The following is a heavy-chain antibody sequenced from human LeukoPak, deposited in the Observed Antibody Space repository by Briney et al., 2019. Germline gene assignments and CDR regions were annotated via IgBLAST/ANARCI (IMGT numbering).Heavy chain of an antibody. CDR3: ARGYYYDSSGYYHFDY. D-gene: IGHD3-22*01. CDR1: GFTFSSYA. J-gene: IGHJ4*02. Sequence: GRSLRLSCAASGFTFSSYAMHWVRQAPGKGLEWVAVISYDGSNKYYADSVKGRFTISRDNSKNTLYLQMNSLRAEDTAVYYCARGYYYDSSGYYHFDYWGQGTLVTVSS. V-gene: IGHV3-30-3*01. CDR2: ISYDGSNK.